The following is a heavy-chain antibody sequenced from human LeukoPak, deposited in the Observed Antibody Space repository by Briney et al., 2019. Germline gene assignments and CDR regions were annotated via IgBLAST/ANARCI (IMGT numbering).Heavy chain of an antibody. CDR3: ARDVVRLRGAPSPFDY. Sequence: SETLSLTCTVSGDSISTSNSYWGWIRQPPGKGLEWIGSIYYSGNTYYNASLKSRVTISIDTSKNQFSLKLSSVTAADTAVYYCARDVVRLRGAPSPFDYWGQGTLVTVSS. J-gene: IGHJ4*02. V-gene: IGHV4-39*07. CDR1: GDSISTSNSY. D-gene: IGHD3-10*01. CDR2: IYYSGNT.